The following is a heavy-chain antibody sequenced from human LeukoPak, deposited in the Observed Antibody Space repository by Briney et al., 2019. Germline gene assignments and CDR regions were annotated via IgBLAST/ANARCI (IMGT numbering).Heavy chain of an antibody. CDR2: ISSSSSTI. D-gene: IGHD3-3*01. V-gene: IGHV3-48*04. CDR3: ARAPFYDFWSGYYKAEGYFDY. J-gene: IGHJ4*02. CDR1: GFTFSSYS. Sequence: PGGSLRLSCAASGFTFSSYSMNWVRQAPGKGLEWVSYISSSSSTIYYADSVKGRFTISRDNAKNSLYLQMNSLRAEDTAVYYCARAPFYDFWSGYYKAEGYFDYWGQGTLVTVSS.